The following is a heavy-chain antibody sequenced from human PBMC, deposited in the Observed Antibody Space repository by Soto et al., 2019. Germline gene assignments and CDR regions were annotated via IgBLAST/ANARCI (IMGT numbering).Heavy chain of an antibody. Sequence: SETLSLTCTVSGGSISSGGYYWSWIRQHPGKGLEWIGYIYYSGSTYYNPSLKSRVTISVDTSKNQFSLKLSSVTAADTAVYYCASRLYYDSSGYYYAPGYFDYWGQGTLVTVSS. CDR1: GGSISSGGYY. J-gene: IGHJ4*02. D-gene: IGHD3-22*01. CDR2: IYYSGST. CDR3: ASRLYYDSSGYYYAPGYFDY. V-gene: IGHV4-31*03.